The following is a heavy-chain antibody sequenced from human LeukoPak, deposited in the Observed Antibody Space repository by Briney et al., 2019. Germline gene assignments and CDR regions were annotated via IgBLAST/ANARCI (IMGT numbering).Heavy chain of an antibody. CDR3: ARALPLYSGSDRGPLDY. Sequence: PGGSLRLSCAASGFTFSNYGMHWVRQAPGKGLEWVAFIRYDGSNKYYADSVKGRFTISRDNSKNTLYLQMNSLRAEDTAVYYCARALPLYSGSDRGPLDYWGQGTLVTVSS. CDR2: IRYDGSNK. D-gene: IGHD1-26*01. CDR1: GFTFSNYG. J-gene: IGHJ4*02. V-gene: IGHV3-30*02.